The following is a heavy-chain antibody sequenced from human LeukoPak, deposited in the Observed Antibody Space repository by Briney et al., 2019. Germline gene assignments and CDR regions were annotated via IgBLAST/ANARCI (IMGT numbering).Heavy chain of an antibody. J-gene: IGHJ6*03. D-gene: IGHD6-13*01. CDR1: GDTFTSYG. Sequence: ASVKVSCKASGDTFTSYGISWVRQAPGQGLEWMGWISAYNGNTNYAQKLQGRVTMTTDTSTSTAYMELRSLRSDDTAVYYCARMYSSSWYGYYYYYMDVWGKGTTVTISS. V-gene: IGHV1-18*01. CDR3: ARMYSSSWYGYYYYYMDV. CDR2: ISAYNGNT.